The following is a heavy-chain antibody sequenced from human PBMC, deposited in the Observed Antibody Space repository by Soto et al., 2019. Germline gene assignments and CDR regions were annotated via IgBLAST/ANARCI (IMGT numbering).Heavy chain of an antibody. CDR3: AREDSSSWPTYYFCGMDV. CDR2: ISYDGCNK. J-gene: IGHJ6*02. CDR1: GFTFSSYA. D-gene: IGHD6-13*01. Sequence: QVQLVESGGGVVQPARSLRLSCAASGFTFSSYAMHWVREAPGKGLEWGAGISYDGCNKYYADSVKGRFTISRDNSKNTVYLQMNSLRAEDTAVYYCAREDSSSWPTYYFCGMDVWGQGTTVTVSS. V-gene: IGHV3-30-3*01.